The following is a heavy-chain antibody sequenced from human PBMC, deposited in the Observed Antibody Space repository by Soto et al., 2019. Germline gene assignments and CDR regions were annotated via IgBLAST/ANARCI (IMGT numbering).Heavy chain of an antibody. CDR2: IYYSGST. J-gene: IGHJ4*02. Sequence: SLTCTVSGGSISSYYWSWIRQPPGKGLEWIGYIYYSGSTNYNPSLKSRVTISVDTSKNQFSLKLSSVTAADTAVYYCARLSGPIDYWGQGTLVTVSS. D-gene: IGHD1-1*01. CDR1: GGSISSYY. V-gene: IGHV4-59*12. CDR3: ARLSGPIDY.